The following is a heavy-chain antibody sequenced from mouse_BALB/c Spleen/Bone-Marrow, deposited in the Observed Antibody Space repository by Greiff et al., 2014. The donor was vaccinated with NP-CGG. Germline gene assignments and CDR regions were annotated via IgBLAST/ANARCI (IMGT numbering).Heavy chain of an antibody. D-gene: IGHD1-1*01. CDR1: GYSFTGYF. CDR3: AREGGYYYGSSPYFDV. V-gene: IGHV1-20*02. CDR2: INPYNGDT. J-gene: IGHJ1*01. Sequence: EVQLQQSGPELVKPGASVKISCKASGYSFTGYFMNWVMQSHGKSLEWIGRINPYNGDTFYNQKFKGKATLTVDKSSSTAHMELRSLASEDSAVYYCAREGGYYYGSSPYFDVWGAGTTVTGSS.